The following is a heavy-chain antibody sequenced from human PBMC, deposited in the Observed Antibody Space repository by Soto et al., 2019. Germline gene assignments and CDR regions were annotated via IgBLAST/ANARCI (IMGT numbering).Heavy chain of an antibody. J-gene: IGHJ4*02. CDR3: ARGYGDYVLDY. D-gene: IGHD4-17*01. V-gene: IGHV4-59*08. Sequence: QVQLQESGPGLAKPSETLSLTCTVSGGSISSYYWSWIRQPPGKGLEWIGYIYYSGSTNYNPSLKSRVTISVDTSNIQFSLKLTSVTAADTAVYYCARGYGDYVLDYWGQGTLVTVSS. CDR2: IYYSGST. CDR1: GGSISSYY.